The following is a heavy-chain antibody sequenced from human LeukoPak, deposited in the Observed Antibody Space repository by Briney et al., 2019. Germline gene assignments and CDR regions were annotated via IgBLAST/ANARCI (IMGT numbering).Heavy chain of an antibody. V-gene: IGHV1-2*02. Sequence: ASVKVSCKASGYTFTAYYMHWVRQAPGQGLEWMGWINPNSGGTNYAQKFQGRVTITRDTSISTAYMELSSLRSEDTAVYYCARRRRWVRAFDIWGQGTMVTVSS. D-gene: IGHD4-23*01. CDR1: GYTFTAYY. CDR3: ARRRRWVRAFDI. CDR2: INPNSGGT. J-gene: IGHJ3*02.